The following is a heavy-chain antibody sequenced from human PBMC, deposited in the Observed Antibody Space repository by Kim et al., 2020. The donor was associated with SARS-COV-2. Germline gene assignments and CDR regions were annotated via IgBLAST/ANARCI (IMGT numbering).Heavy chain of an antibody. CDR2: IYYSGST. D-gene: IGHD6-19*01. CDR3: ARDRILYGSGWSYYYYGMDV. J-gene: IGHJ6*02. Sequence: SETLSLTCTVSGGSISSYYWSWIRQPPGKGLEWIGYIYYSGSTNYNPSLKSRVTISVDTSKNQFSLKLSSVTAADTAVYYCARDRILYGSGWSYYYYGMDVWGQGTTVTVSS. CDR1: GGSISSYY. V-gene: IGHV4-59*13.